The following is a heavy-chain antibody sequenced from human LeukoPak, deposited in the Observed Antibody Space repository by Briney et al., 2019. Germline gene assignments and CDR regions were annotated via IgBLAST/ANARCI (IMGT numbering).Heavy chain of an antibody. CDR2: ISGSGGST. CDR1: GFTFSSYA. J-gene: IGHJ4*02. Sequence: GGSLRLSCAASGFTFSSYAMSWVRQAPGKGLEWVSAISGSGGSTYYADSVKGRFTISRDNSKNTLYLQMNSLRAEDTAVYYCAKGNSGYCSSTSCVVGFDYWGQGTLVTVSS. CDR3: AKGNSGYCSSTSCVVGFDY. V-gene: IGHV3-23*01. D-gene: IGHD2-2*01.